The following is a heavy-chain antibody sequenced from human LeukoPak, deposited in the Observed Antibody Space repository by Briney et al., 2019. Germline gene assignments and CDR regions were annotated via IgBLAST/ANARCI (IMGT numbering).Heavy chain of an antibody. Sequence: ASVKVSCKASGYTFTSYGISWVRQAPGQGLEWMGWISAYNGNTNYAQKLKGRVTMTTDTSTSTAYMELRSMRSDDTAVYYCARDRGLEYSSSSVDCWGQGTLVTVSS. CDR1: GYTFTSYG. D-gene: IGHD6-6*01. J-gene: IGHJ4*02. V-gene: IGHV1-18*01. CDR3: ARDRGLEYSSSSVDC. CDR2: ISAYNGNT.